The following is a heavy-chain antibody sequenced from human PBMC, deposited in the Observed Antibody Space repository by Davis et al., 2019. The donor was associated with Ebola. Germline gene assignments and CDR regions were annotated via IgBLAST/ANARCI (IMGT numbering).Heavy chain of an antibody. Sequence: GESLKISCAASGFAFNSYGMHWVRQAPGKGLEWVAVISYDGNSKKYADSVKGRFTISRDNSKNTLYLEMNNLRPGDTAVFYCAKDAWAVGSGIFEYWGQGNLVVVSS. CDR1: GFAFNSYG. CDR3: AKDAWAVGSGIFEY. D-gene: IGHD1-26*01. CDR2: ISYDGNSK. J-gene: IGHJ4*02. V-gene: IGHV3-30*18.